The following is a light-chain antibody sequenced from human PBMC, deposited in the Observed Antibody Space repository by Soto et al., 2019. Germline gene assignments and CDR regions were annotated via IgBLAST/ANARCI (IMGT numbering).Light chain of an antibody. V-gene: IGLV2-14*01. CDR2: EVS. J-gene: IGLJ3*02. CDR3: SSYTSSSTLRV. Sequence: QSVLTQPASVSGSPGQSITISCTGTSSDVGGYNYVSWYQQHPGKATKLMIYEVSDRPPGVSNRFSGSKSGNTASLTVSGLQAEDEAAYYCSSYTSSSTLRVFGGGTKLAVL. CDR1: SSDVGGYNY.